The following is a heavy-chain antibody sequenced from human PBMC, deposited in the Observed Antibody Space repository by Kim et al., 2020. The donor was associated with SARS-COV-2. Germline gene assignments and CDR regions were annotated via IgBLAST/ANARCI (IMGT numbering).Heavy chain of an antibody. CDR3: ARGGGFWSGYHSFDY. J-gene: IGHJ4*02. Sequence: SETLSLTCAVYGGSFSGYYWSWIRQPPGKGLEWIGEINHSGSTNYNPSLKSRVTISVHTSKNQFSLKLSSVTAADTAVYYCARGGGFWSGYHSFDYWGQGTLVTVSS. CDR1: GGSFSGYY. D-gene: IGHD3-3*01. V-gene: IGHV4-34*01. CDR2: INHSGST.